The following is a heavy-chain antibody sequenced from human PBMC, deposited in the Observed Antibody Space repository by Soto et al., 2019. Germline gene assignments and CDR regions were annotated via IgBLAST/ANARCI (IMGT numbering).Heavy chain of an antibody. CDR2: TYYRSKWYN. J-gene: IGHJ6*02. V-gene: IGHV6-1*01. Sequence: QTGSVTWAICGDSVSSNSAAWNWIRQSPSRGLEWLLRTYYRSKWYNDYAVSVKSRITLNPDTSKNQFSLQLNSVTPEDTAVYYCARAVRRAGATTNYYYGMDVWGQGTKVTVYS. CDR3: ARAVRRAGATTNYYYGMDV. D-gene: IGHD1-26*01. CDR1: GDSVSSNSAA.